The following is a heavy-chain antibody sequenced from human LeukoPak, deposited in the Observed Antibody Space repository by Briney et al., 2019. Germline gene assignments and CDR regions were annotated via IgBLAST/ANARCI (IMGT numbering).Heavy chain of an antibody. CDR2: IYYSGST. CDR3: ARGYGLLWFGELSGGYFDY. J-gene: IGHJ4*02. CDR1: GGSISSYY. Sequence: SETLSLTCTVSGGSISSYYWSWIRQPPGKGLEWIGYIYYSGSTNYNPSLKSRVTISVDTSKNQFSLKLSSVTAADTAVYYCARGYGLLWFGELSGGYFDYWGQGTLVTVPS. D-gene: IGHD3-10*01. V-gene: IGHV4-59*01.